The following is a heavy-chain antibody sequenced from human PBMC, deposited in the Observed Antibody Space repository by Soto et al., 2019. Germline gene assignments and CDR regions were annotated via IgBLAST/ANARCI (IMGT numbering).Heavy chain of an antibody. J-gene: IGHJ4*02. CDR3: ARDFGNYRSDSSGYALYCSEY. D-gene: IGHD3-22*01. Sequence: PGGSRRLSCAASGFTFSDYGMHLVRQAPGKGLEWVAVIWCCVSNKYYAESVQGRFTISRDNSKNTLYLQMNSLRADDTAVYYCARDFGNYRSDSSGYALYCSEYWGQGTLVIASS. CDR2: IWCCVSNK. V-gene: IGHV3-33*01. CDR1: GFTFSDYG.